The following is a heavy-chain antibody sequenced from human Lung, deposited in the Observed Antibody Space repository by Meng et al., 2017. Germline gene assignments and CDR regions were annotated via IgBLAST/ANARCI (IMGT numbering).Heavy chain of an antibody. J-gene: IGHJ4*02. D-gene: IGHD2-21*01. CDR1: GGSISSDNW. Sequence: QVQPPEAGPGLVKPLGTLSLTCAVSGGSISSDNWWSWVRQPPGKGLEWIGEIYHSGSTNYNPSLKSRITISVDKPKNQFSLTLSSVTAADTAVYYCTKNDFYCLGYWGQGTLVTVSS. CDR3: TKNDFYCLGY. CDR2: IYHSGST. V-gene: IGHV4-4*02.